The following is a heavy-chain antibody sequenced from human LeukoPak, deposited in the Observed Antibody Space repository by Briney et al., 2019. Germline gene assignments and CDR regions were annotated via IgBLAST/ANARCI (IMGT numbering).Heavy chain of an antibody. J-gene: IGHJ4*02. D-gene: IGHD3-3*01. CDR2: IGNKVSNYAT. V-gene: IGHV3-73*01. CDR3: AGNYDSWTGLNY. CDR1: GFTFSGSA. Sequence: GGSLRLSCAASGFTFSGSAMHWVRQASGKGLEWVGHIGNKVSNYATEYAASLRGRFTISRDDSKDTAYLQVNSLKTEDTAVYYCAGNYDSWTGLNYWGQGTLVTVPS.